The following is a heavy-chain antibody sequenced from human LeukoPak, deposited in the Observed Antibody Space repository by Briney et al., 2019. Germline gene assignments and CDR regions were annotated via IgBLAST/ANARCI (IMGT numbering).Heavy chain of an antibody. CDR2: ISSSSSNI. V-gene: IGHV3-48*01. Sequence: GGSLRLSCAASGFTFSSHSMNWVRQAPGKGPEWVSHISSSSSNIFYADSVKGRFTISRDNAKNSLYLQMNSLRAEDTAVYYCAKIHYYGSGNYFDYWGQGTLVTVSS. D-gene: IGHD3-10*01. J-gene: IGHJ4*02. CDR3: AKIHYYGSGNYFDY. CDR1: GFTFSSHS.